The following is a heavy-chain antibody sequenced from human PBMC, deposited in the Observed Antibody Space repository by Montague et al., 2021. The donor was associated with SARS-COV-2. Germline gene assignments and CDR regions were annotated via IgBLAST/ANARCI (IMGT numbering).Heavy chain of an antibody. D-gene: IGHD3-16*02. CDR1: GGSISSTGYY. J-gene: IGHJ4*02. CDR2: MSYTGST. Sequence: SETLSLTCNVSGGSISSTGYYWGWIRQPPGKGLEWIGCMSYTGSTYYNPSLRSRVTISVDTSKNQFSLSLNSVTAADTAVYYCATLPPCNSIISEGYRYYFDDWGQGALVTVSS. V-gene: IGHV4-39*01. CDR3: ATLPPCNSIISEGYRYYFDD.